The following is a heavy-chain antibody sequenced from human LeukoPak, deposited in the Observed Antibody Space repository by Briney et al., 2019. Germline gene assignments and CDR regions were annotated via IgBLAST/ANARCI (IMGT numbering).Heavy chain of an antibody. CDR2: IYSGGST. D-gene: IGHD5-12*01. J-gene: IGHJ6*03. CDR3: ARVVSGYSGFLYYYMDV. CDR1: GFTVSSNY. V-gene: IGHV3-66*01. Sequence: GGSLRLSCAASGFTVSSNYMSWVRQAPGKGLEWVSVIYSGGSTYYADSVKGRFTISRDNSKNTLYLQMNSLRAEDTAVYYCARVVSGYSGFLYYYMDVWGKGTTVTISS.